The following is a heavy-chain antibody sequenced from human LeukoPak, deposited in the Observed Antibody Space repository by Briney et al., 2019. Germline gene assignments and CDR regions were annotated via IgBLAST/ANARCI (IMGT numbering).Heavy chain of an antibody. CDR3: AKEGYDYVWGSYRYLYYFDY. J-gene: IGHJ4*02. CDR1: GFTFSSYG. Sequence: PGGSLRLSCAASGFTFSSYGMHWVRQAPGKGLEWVTFIRFDGSHKHYADSVKGRFTISRDNSKNTLYLQMNSLRAEDTAVYYCAKEGYDYVWGSYRYLYYFDYWGQGTLVTVSS. CDR2: IRFDGSHK. V-gene: IGHV3-30*02. D-gene: IGHD3-16*02.